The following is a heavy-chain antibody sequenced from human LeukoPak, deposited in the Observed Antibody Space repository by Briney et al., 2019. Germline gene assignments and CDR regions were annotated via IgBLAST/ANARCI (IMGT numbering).Heavy chain of an antibody. V-gene: IGHV3-43*02. CDR3: ATSHGWSPDH. J-gene: IGHJ4*02. D-gene: IGHD6-19*01. CDR1: GFTFDNYF. Sequence: QPGGSLRLSCAASGFTFDNYFMHWVRHAPGKGLEWVSFISGDGGTTYYRDSVKGRFTISRDNSKNSLYLQLESLRADDTALYFCATSHGWSPDHWGQGTLVTVSS. CDR2: ISGDGGTT.